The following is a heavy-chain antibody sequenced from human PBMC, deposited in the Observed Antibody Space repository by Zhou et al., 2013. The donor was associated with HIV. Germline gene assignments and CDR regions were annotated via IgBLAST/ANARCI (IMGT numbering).Heavy chain of an antibody. V-gene: IGHV1-8*01. Sequence: QVQLVQSGAEVKKPGASVKVSCKASGYTFTSYDINWVRQATGQGLEWMGWMNPNSGNTGYAQKFQGRVTMTRNTSISTAYMELSSLRSEDTAVYYCARAVDIVATTSLAFDIWGQGTMVTVSS. CDR3: ARAVDIVATTSLAFDI. J-gene: IGHJ3*02. CDR1: GYTFTSYD. CDR2: MNPNSGNT. D-gene: IGHD5-12*01.